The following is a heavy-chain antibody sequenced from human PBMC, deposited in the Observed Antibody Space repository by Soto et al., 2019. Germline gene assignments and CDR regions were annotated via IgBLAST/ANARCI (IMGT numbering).Heavy chain of an antibody. CDR3: VKDIIGYSSTYYGMDV. D-gene: IGHD6-19*01. Sequence: EVQLVESGGGLVQPGRSLRLSCAASGFTFDDYAMQWVREAPGKGLEWVSGISWNSGSIGYADSVKGRFTISRDNAKNSLYVQMNSLRAEDTAWYYCVKDIIGYSSTYYGMDVWGQGTTVSVSS. CDR2: ISWNSGSI. CDR1: GFTFDDYA. V-gene: IGHV3-9*01. J-gene: IGHJ6*02.